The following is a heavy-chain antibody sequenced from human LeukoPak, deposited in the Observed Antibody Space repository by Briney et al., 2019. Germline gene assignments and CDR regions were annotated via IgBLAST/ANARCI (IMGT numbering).Heavy chain of an antibody. Sequence: PSETPSLTCAVSGGSFSGYYWTWIRQPPGKGLEWIGEINHSGSTNYNPSLKSRVTISVDTSKNQFSLKLSSVTAADTAVYYCARGEQLWFLYRTGTQNWFDPWGQGTLVTVSS. V-gene: IGHV4-34*01. D-gene: IGHD5-18*01. CDR2: INHSGST. CDR3: ARGEQLWFLYRTGTQNWFDP. J-gene: IGHJ5*02. CDR1: GGSFSGYY.